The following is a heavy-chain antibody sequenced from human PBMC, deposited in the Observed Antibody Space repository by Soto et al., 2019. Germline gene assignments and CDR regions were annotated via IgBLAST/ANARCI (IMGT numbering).Heavy chain of an antibody. Sequence: QVQLVQSGAEVKEPGASVKVSCKTSGYTFTNYGITWVRQAPGQGLEWMGWISAYNGNTNYAQKIQDRVIMTTDTATSTAYLELRSLRSDDTAVYYCATTYYYISGPTRQGYWGQGTLVTVSS. V-gene: IGHV1-18*01. J-gene: IGHJ4*02. CDR2: ISAYNGNT. CDR3: ATTYYYISGPTRQGY. D-gene: IGHD3-22*01. CDR1: GYTFTNYG.